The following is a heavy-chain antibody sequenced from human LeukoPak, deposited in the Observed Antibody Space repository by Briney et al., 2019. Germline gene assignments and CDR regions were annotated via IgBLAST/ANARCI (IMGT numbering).Heavy chain of an antibody. CDR1: GGSFSGYY. CDR3: ARRPYRSGWPRLFDY. V-gene: IGHV4-34*01. J-gene: IGHJ4*02. CDR2: INHSGST. Sequence: SETLSLTCAVYGGSFSGYYWSWIRQPPGKGLEWIGEINHSGSTNYNPSLKSRVTISVDTSKNQFSLKLSSVTAADTAVYYCARRPYRSGWPRLFDYWGQGTLVTVSS. D-gene: IGHD5-12*01.